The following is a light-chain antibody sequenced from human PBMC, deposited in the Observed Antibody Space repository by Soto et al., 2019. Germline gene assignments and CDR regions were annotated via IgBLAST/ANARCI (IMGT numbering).Light chain of an antibody. J-gene: IGKJ1*01. CDR2: GAS. CDR3: QQYNKGPVT. CDR1: QSISRN. Sequence: EIVMTQSPVTLSVSPVERATLSCRASQSISRNLAWYQQKVGQAPRLLIYGASTRATGIAARFSGSGSGTEFTLTISSLQSEDFGIYYCQQYNKGPVTFGQGTKVDIK. V-gene: IGKV3-15*01.